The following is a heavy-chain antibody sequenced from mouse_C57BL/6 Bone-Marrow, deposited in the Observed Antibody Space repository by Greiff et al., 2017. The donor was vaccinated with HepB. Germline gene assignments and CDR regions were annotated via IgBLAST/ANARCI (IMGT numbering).Heavy chain of an antibody. J-gene: IGHJ2*01. V-gene: IGHV1-54*01. CDR3: ARIVSYYSNYFDY. CDR2: INPGSGGT. CDR1: GYAFTNYL. Sequence: VQLQQSGAELVRPGTSVKVSCKASGYAFTNYLIEWVKQRPGQGLEWIGVINPGSGGTNYNEKLKGKATLTADKSSSTAYMQLSSLTSEDSAVYFCARIVSYYSNYFDYWGQGTTLTVSS. D-gene: IGHD2-5*01.